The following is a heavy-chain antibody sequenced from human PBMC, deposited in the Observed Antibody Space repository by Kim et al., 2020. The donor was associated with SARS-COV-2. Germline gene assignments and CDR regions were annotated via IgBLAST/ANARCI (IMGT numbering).Heavy chain of an antibody. CDR1: GFTFSSYS. J-gene: IGHJ6*02. Sequence: GGSLRLSCAASGFTFSSYSMNWVRQAPGKGLEWVSSISSSSSYIYYADSVKGRFTISRDNAKNSLYLQMNSLRAEDTAVYYCAREARYSSGWSLRPPYYYYGMDVWGQGTTVTVSS. D-gene: IGHD6-19*01. CDR3: AREARYSSGWSLRPPYYYYGMDV. CDR2: ISSSSSYI. V-gene: IGHV3-21*01.